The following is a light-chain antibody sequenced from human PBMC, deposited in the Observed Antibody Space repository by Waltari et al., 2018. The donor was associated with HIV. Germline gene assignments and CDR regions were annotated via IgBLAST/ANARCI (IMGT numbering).Light chain of an antibody. CDR3: QAWDRSTAYV. Sequence: SYELTQPPSVSVSPGQTASITCSGDKLGNKYDSWYQQKPGQSPVLVMYQDTKRPSGIPERFSGSNSGNTATLTISGTQAVDEADYYCQAWDRSTAYVFGTGTKVTVL. CDR1: KLGNKY. V-gene: IGLV3-1*01. CDR2: QDT. J-gene: IGLJ1*01.